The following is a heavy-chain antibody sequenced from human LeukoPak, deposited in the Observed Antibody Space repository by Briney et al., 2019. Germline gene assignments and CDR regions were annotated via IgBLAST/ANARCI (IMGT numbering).Heavy chain of an antibody. J-gene: IGHJ4*02. CDR3: ARGGVPGGFYGSFDY. CDR1: GYTFTSYY. CDR2: INPSSGST. Sequence: ASVKVSCKASGYTFTSYYMHWVRQAPGQGLEWMGIINPSSGSTSYAQKFQGRVTMTRDTSTSTVYMELSSLRSEDTAVYYCARGGVPGGFYGSFDYWGQGTLVSVSS. D-gene: IGHD3-3*01. V-gene: IGHV1-46*01.